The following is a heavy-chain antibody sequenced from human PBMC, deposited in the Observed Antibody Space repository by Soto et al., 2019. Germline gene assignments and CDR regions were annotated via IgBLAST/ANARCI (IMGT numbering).Heavy chain of an antibody. V-gene: IGHV3-23*01. CDR2: ISGRVGTP. Sequence: VGSLRLCCAASVFTFSSYMMCCVRHAPGTGLEWVSSISGRVGTPCYADSVKGRFNISRDNSKNTLYLKMNSLRAEDKAVYYCAKDKIYSDGSAYTSLVAFHGWGQGTVVNV. J-gene: IGHJ3*01. CDR1: VFTFSSYM. CDR3: AKDKIYSDGSAYTSLVAFHG. D-gene: IGHD3-22*01.